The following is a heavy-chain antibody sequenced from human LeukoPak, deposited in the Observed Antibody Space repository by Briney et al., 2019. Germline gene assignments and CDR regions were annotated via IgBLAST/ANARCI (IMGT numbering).Heavy chain of an antibody. CDR1: GGSISSGDYY. V-gene: IGHV4-30-4*08. Sequence: PSETLSLTCTVSGGSISSGDYYWSWIRQPPGKGLEWIGYIYYSGSTYYNPSLKSRVTISVDTSKNQFSLKLSSVTAADTAVYYCARSDDYNGFIDYWGQGTLVTVSS. CDR2: IYYSGST. J-gene: IGHJ4*02. D-gene: IGHD4-11*01. CDR3: ARSDDYNGFIDY.